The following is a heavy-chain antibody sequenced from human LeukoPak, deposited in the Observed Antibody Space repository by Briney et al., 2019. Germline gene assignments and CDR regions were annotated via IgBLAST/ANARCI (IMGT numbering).Heavy chain of an antibody. CDR1: GFTFSGYA. J-gene: IGHJ3*02. CDR2: ISSSGSTI. Sequence: PGGSLRLSCEASGFTFSGYAVSWVRQAPGKGLEWVSYISSSGSTIYYADSVKGRFTISRDNAKNSLYLQMNSLRAEDTAVYYCAGGQWLVLGDAFDIWGQGTMVTVSS. V-gene: IGHV3-48*03. CDR3: AGGQWLVLGDAFDI. D-gene: IGHD6-19*01.